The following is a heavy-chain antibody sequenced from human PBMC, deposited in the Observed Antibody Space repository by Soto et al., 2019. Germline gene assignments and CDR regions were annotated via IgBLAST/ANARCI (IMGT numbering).Heavy chain of an antibody. CDR1: GFTFSTYW. Sequence: EVQLVESGGGLVQPGGSLRLSCAASGFTFSTYWMHWIRQVPGKGLEWVSRINSDASHTYYADSVKGRFTISRDNAKNSLHLEMNSLRAEDTAVYYRVRDGHCSTTSCYWNWFDHWGQGPLVTFSS. D-gene: IGHD2-2*01. CDR3: VRDGHCSTTSCYWNWFDH. J-gene: IGHJ5*02. V-gene: IGHV3-74*01. CDR2: INSDASHT.